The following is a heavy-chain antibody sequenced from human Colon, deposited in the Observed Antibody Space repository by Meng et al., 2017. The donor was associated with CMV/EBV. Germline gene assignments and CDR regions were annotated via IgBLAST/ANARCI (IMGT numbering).Heavy chain of an antibody. D-gene: IGHD1-26*01. Sequence: GYTFTSYDINWGRQATGQGLDWMGWMNPNSGNTGYAQKFQGRVTITRNTSISTAYMELSSLRSEDTAVYYCARGAAGGSYYGDWFDPWGQGTLVTVSS. J-gene: IGHJ5*02. V-gene: IGHV1-8*03. CDR1: GYTFTSYD. CDR2: MNPNSGNT. CDR3: ARGAAGGSYYGDWFDP.